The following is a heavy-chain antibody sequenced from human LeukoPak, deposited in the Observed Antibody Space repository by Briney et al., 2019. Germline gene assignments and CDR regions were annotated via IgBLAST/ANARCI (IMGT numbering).Heavy chain of an antibody. CDR1: GYTFTSYD. D-gene: IGHD5-12*01. CDR3: ARSVRRASSGYDSDYYYYYMDV. Sequence: GASVKVSCKASGYTFTSYDINWVRQATGQGLEWMGWMNPNSGNTGYAQKFQGRVTITRNTSISTAYMELSSLRSEDTAVYYCARSVRRASSGYDSDYYYYYMDVWGKGTTVTVSS. V-gene: IGHV1-8*03. J-gene: IGHJ6*03. CDR2: MNPNSGNT.